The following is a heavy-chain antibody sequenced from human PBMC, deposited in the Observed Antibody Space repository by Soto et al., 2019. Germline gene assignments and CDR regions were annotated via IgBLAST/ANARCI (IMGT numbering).Heavy chain of an antibody. CDR3: ARDASGPFDY. J-gene: IGHJ4*02. D-gene: IGHD6-19*01. CDR2: IHSDGST. V-gene: IGHV3-53*01. Sequence: GGSLRLSCSVAGFTVSDSMSWVRQSPGKGLECVSFIHSDGSTHYTDSVRGRFTISRDNSKNTLYLQMDRLRVDDTAVYFCARDASGPFDYWGQGTLVTVSS. CDR1: GFTVSDS.